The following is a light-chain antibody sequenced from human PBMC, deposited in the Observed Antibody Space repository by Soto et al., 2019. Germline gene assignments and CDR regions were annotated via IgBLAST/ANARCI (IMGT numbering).Light chain of an antibody. J-gene: IGLJ1*01. CDR3: SSYSISTAYL. CDR2: EVS. V-gene: IGLV2-14*01. CDR1: SSDVGGYDY. Sequence: QSVLTQPASVSGSPGQSITISCTGTSSDVGGYDYVSWYQLHPGKAPKLMVFEVSNRPSGVSYRFSGSKSGNTASLTISGLQAEDEADYFGSSYSISTAYLFATGTKVTVL.